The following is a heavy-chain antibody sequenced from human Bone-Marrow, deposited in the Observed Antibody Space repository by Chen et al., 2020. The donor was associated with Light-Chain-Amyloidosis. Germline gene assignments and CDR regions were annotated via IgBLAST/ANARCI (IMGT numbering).Heavy chain of an antibody. D-gene: IGHD3-3*01. V-gene: IGHV3-74*01. CDR3: ARDGDGTIDFDY. Sequence: EVQLVESGGGLVQPGGSLRLSCAASGFPFSSYWMHWVRHAPGKGLVWVSRVTSDGSSITYADSVRGRFTISRDNAKNKLYLQMNSRRAEDMAMYYCARDGDGTIDFDYWGQGTLVTISA. J-gene: IGHJ4*02. CDR1: GFPFSSYW. CDR2: VTSDGSSI.